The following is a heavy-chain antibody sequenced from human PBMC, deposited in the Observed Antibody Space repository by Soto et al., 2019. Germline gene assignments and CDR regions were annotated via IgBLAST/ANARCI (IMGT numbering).Heavy chain of an antibody. D-gene: IGHD2-2*01. CDR1: GYTFTGYY. J-gene: IGHJ6*03. Sequence: QVQLVQSGAEVKKPGASVKVSCKASGYTFTGYYMHWVRQAPGQGLEWMGWINPNSGGTNYAQKFQGWVTMTRDTSISTAYMELSRLRSDDTAVYYCARGSDVVVPAAMSYYYYMDVWGKGTTVTVS. CDR2: INPNSGGT. V-gene: IGHV1-2*04. CDR3: ARGSDVVVPAAMSYYYYMDV.